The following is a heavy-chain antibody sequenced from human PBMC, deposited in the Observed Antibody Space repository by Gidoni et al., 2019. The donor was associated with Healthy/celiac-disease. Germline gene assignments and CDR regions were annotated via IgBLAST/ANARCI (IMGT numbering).Heavy chain of an antibody. Sequence: EVQLVQSGAEVKKPGESLKISCKGSGYSFTSYWIGWVRQVPGKGLGWMGVSYPGDTDTRYSPSFQGQVTISADKSISTAYLQWSSLKASDTAMCYCARQEYTGYGAFDIWGQGTMVTVSS. CDR1: GYSFTSYW. V-gene: IGHV5-51*01. CDR2: SYPGDTDT. J-gene: IGHJ3*02. D-gene: IGHD1-26*01. CDR3: ARQEYTGYGAFDI.